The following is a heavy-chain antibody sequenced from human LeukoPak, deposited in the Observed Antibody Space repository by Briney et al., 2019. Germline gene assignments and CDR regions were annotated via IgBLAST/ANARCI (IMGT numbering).Heavy chain of an antibody. Sequence: KPSETLSLTRAVSSYSISSGSYWGWIRQSPGKGLEWVGSIFHSGNSYYNPSLKSRLTMSVDTSKNQFSLKLTSVTAADTALYYCARVTYVDDMLYQYFDYWGQGILVTVSS. CDR3: ARVTYVDDMLYQYFDY. V-gene: IGHV4-38-2*01. J-gene: IGHJ4*02. CDR2: IFHSGNS. D-gene: IGHD4-17*01. CDR1: SYSISSGSY.